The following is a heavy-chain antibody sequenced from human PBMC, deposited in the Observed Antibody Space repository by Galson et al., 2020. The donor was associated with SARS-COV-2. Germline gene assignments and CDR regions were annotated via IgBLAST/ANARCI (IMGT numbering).Heavy chain of an antibody. V-gene: IGHV4-30-4*01. D-gene: IGHD4-4*01. CDR3: ARGGSNYVHDY. CDR1: GGSISSGDYY. Sequence: SETLSHTCTVSGGSISSGDYYWSWIRQPPGKGLEWIGYIYYSGSTYYNPSLKSRVTISVDTSKNQFSLKLSSVTAADTAVYYCARGGSNYVHDYWGQGTLVTVSS. CDR2: IYYSGST. J-gene: IGHJ4*02.